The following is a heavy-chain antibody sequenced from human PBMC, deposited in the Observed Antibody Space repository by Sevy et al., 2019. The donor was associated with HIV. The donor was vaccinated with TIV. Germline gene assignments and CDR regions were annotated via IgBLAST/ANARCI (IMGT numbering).Heavy chain of an antibody. CDR3: VKEGGGEGGDH. V-gene: IGHV3-30*02. CDR2: IQYDGSNK. J-gene: IGHJ4*02. Sequence: GGSLRLSCAASGFSFSSYGMHWDRQAPGKGLEWMSYIQYDGSNKDYADSVKGRFTISRDNSKNTLYLQTNSLRVEDTAVFYCVKEGGGEGGDHWGQGTLVTVSS. CDR1: GFSFSSYG. D-gene: IGHD2-21*01.